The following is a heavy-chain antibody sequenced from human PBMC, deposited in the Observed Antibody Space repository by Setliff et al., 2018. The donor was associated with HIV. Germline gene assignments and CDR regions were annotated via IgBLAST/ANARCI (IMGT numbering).Heavy chain of an antibody. D-gene: IGHD3-10*01. V-gene: IGHV3-64*04. Sequence: GGSLRLSCSASGFKFSSYAMHWVRQAPGKGLEYVSAITSNMDSTYYGDSVKGRFTISRDNSKNTLYLQMNSLRADDTAVYYCAPPPRGGPGFSYWGQGTLVTVSS. CDR1: GFKFSSYA. J-gene: IGHJ4*02. CDR2: ITSNMDST. CDR3: APPPRGGPGFSY.